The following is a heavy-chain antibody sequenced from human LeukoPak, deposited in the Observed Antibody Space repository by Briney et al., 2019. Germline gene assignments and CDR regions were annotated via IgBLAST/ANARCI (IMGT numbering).Heavy chain of an antibody. CDR2: INPNSGGT. Sequence: GASVKVSCKASGYTFTGYYIHWVRQAPGQGLEWMGWINPNSGGTNYAQKFQGRVTMTRDTSISTAYMELSRLRSDDTAVYYCARDTDYRELERRRVWFDPWGQGTLVTVSS. J-gene: IGHJ5*02. CDR1: GYTFTGYY. D-gene: IGHD1-1*01. CDR3: ARDTDYRELERRRVWFDP. V-gene: IGHV1-2*02.